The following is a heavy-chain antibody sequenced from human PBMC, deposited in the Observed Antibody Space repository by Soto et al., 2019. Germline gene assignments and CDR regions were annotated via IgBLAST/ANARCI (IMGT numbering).Heavy chain of an antibody. CDR1: GFSLSNARMS. CDR3: ARIRGWGWLGPNDY. V-gene: IGHV2-26*01. J-gene: IGHJ4*02. CDR2: IFSNDAK. Sequence: QVTLKESGPVLVKPTENLTLTCTVSGFSLSNARMSVSWIRQPPGKALEWLAHIFSNDAKSYSASLKSRLTISKYTSKSQVVLTMTNMDPVDTATYYCARIRGWGWLGPNDYWGQGTLVTVSS. D-gene: IGHD3-10*01.